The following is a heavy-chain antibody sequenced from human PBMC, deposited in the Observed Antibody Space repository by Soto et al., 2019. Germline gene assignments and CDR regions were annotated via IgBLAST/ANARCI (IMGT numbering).Heavy chain of an antibody. J-gene: IGHJ6*02. CDR2: INPNSGGT. Sequence: ASVKVSCKASGYTFTGYYMHWVRQAPGQGLEWMGWINPNSGGTNYAQKSQGWVTMTRDTSISTAYMELSRLRSDDTAVYYCARAVGEYYYYYGMDVWGQGTTVNVSS. V-gene: IGHV1-2*04. D-gene: IGHD2-15*01. CDR1: GYTFTGYY. CDR3: ARAVGEYYYYYGMDV.